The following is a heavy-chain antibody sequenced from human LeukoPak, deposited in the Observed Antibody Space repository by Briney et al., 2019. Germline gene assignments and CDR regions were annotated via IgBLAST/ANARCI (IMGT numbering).Heavy chain of an antibody. CDR1: GFTFSSNW. V-gene: IGHV3-74*01. J-gene: IGHJ5*02. CDR2: MDPDGRTI. CDR3: AKEVTRVSRKAGDWFDP. D-gene: IGHD2-21*02. Sequence: GASLRLSCAASGFTFSSNWMHWDRQAPGKGLEWVSRMDPDGRTIDCAGSVKGRFTISRENDKKSLYLEMINPTVEDTAVYYCAKEVTRVSRKAGDWFDPRGQGTRVTVSS.